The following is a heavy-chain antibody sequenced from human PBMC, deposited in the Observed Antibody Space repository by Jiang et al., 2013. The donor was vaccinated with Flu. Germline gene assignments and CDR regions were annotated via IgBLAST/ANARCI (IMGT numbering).Heavy chain of an antibody. Sequence: YWIGWVRQMPGKGLESMGIIYPGDSDTRYSPSFQGQVTISADKSITTAYLQWSSLEASDTAMYYCARRGDDSSGSDYWGQGTLVTVSS. CDR1: YW. V-gene: IGHV5-51*01. CDR2: IYPGDSDT. CDR3: ARRGDDSSGSDY. D-gene: IGHD3-22*01. J-gene: IGHJ4*02.